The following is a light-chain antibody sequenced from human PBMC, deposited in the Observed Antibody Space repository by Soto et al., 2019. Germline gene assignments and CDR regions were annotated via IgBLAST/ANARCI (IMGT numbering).Light chain of an antibody. CDR1: SSDVGGYNY. CDR3: SSYRTSNTRQIV. V-gene: IGLV2-14*03. J-gene: IGLJ1*01. Sequence: SALTQPASVSGSPGQSITISCTGTSSDVGGYNYVSWYQHHQGKAPKLMIYDVSNRPSGVSNRFSGSKSGNTASLSISGLQPEDEADYYCSSYRTSNTRQIVCGTGTKLTVL. CDR2: DVS.